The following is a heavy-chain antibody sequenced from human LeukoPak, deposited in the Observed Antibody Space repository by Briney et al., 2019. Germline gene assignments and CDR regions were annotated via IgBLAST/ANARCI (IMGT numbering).Heavy chain of an antibody. CDR3: ARGWAERGSIQLGNWFDP. D-gene: IGHD1-1*01. Sequence: SETRSLTCTVSGGSISSYYWSWIRQPAGKGLEWIGRIYTSGSTNYNPSLKSRVTMSVDTSKNQFSLKLSSVTAADTAVYYCARGWAERGSIQLGNWFDPWGQGTLVTVSS. CDR1: GGSISSYY. V-gene: IGHV4-4*07. CDR2: IYTSGST. J-gene: IGHJ5*02.